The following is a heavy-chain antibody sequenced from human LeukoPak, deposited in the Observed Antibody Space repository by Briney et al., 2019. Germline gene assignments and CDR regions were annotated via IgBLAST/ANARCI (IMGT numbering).Heavy chain of an antibody. CDR2: IRYDGSNK. Sequence: QPGGSLLLSCAASGFTFSSYGMHWVRQAPGKGLEWVAFIRYDGSNKYYADSVKGRFTISRDNSKNTLYLQMNSLRAEDTAVYYCANDIDIVVVPAAIGYWGQGTLVTVSS. V-gene: IGHV3-30*02. CDR3: ANDIDIVVVPAAIGY. J-gene: IGHJ4*02. D-gene: IGHD2-2*02. CDR1: GFTFSSYG.